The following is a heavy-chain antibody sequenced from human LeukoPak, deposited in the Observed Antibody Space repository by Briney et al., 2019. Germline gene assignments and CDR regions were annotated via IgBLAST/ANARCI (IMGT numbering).Heavy chain of an antibody. J-gene: IGHJ4*02. CDR3: ARGSGGYNKPFDY. V-gene: IGHV4-61*01. D-gene: IGHD5-24*01. Sequence: SETLFLTCTVSGGSVSSGSYYWSWIRQPPGKELEWIGYIFYSGSTDYNPSLKSRVTISIDTSKSQFSLKLSSVTAADTAVYYCARGSGGYNKPFDYWGQETLVTVSS. CDR2: IFYSGST. CDR1: GGSVSSGSYY.